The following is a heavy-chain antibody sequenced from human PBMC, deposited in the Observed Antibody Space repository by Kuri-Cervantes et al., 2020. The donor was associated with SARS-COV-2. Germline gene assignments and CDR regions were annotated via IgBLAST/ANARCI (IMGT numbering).Heavy chain of an antibody. D-gene: IGHD2-2*01. CDR1: GFTFSSYW. Sequence: GGSLRLSCAASGFTFSSYWMHWVRQAPGKGLVWVSRINSDGSSTSYADSVKGRFTISRDNAKNTLYLQMNSLRAEDTAVYYCAKDGGCHCSSTSCYYFDCWGQGTLVTVSS. CDR3: AKDGGCHCSSTSCYYFDC. CDR2: INSDGSST. J-gene: IGHJ4*02. V-gene: IGHV3-74*01.